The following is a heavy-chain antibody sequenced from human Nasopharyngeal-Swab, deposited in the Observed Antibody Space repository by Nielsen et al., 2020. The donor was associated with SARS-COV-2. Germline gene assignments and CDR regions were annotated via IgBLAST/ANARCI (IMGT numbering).Heavy chain of an antibody. CDR3: PYGANRYQFDY. CDR2: IYYSGST. CDR1: GGSVSSYY. V-gene: IGHV4-59*02. J-gene: IGHJ4*02. D-gene: IGHD4/OR15-4a*01. Sequence: SETLSLTCTLSGGSVSSYYWSWIRQPPGKGLEWIGFIYYSGSTNYNPSLESRFTISVDTSKNQFSLKLSSVTAADTAVYYCPYGANRYQFDYWGQGTLVTVSS.